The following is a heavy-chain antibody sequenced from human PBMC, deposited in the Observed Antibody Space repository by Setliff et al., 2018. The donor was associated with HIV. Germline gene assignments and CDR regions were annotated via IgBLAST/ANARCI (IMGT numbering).Heavy chain of an antibody. CDR3: ARLGSGWSDSYYYAMDV. Sequence: ASVKVSCKASGYTFKTYGISWVRQAPGHGLEWMGWISPYNGHTNYAQSFQGRVTMTIDTSTSRAYMELKSLTSDDTAAYFCARLGSGWSDSYYYAMDVWGQGTTVTVS. J-gene: IGHJ6*02. CDR1: GYTFKTYG. V-gene: IGHV1-18*01. D-gene: IGHD6-19*01. CDR2: ISPYNGHT.